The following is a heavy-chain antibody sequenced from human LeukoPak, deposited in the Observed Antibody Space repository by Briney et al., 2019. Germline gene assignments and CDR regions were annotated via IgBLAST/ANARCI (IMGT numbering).Heavy chain of an antibody. D-gene: IGHD2-15*01. Sequence: ASVKVSCKASGYTFTSYYMHWVRQAPGQGLEWMGIINPSGGSTSHAQKFQGRVTMTRDMSTSTVYMELSSLRSEDTAVYYCARARMGVVVAATVNWFDPWGQGTLVTVSS. CDR1: GYTFTSYY. CDR2: INPSGGST. J-gene: IGHJ5*02. CDR3: ARARMGVVVAATVNWFDP. V-gene: IGHV1-46*01.